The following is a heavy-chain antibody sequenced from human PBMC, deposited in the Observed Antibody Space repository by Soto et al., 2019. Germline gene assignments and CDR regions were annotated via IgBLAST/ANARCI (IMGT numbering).Heavy chain of an antibody. D-gene: IGHD3-16*01. Sequence: QVQLVQSGAEVKNPGASVKVSCKASGYTFTRYGIGWARQAPGQGLEWMGWINTYNGNTNYAQNVKGRVTLTTDTPTSTAYMELRSLRSNDPAIYYCAMVDVYVTPSPQDVWGQGTTVIVSS. CDR3: AMVDVYVTPSPQDV. CDR1: GYTFTRYG. CDR2: INTYNGNT. J-gene: IGHJ6*02. V-gene: IGHV1-18*01.